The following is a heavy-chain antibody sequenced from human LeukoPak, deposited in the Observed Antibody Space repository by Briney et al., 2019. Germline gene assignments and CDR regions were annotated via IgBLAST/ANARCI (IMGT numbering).Heavy chain of an antibody. CDR2: ISGSGGST. V-gene: IGHV3-23*01. Sequence: PGGSLRFSCAASGFTFSSYAMSWVRQAPGKGLEWVSVSGISGSGGSTYYADSVKGRFTISRDNSKNTLYLQMNSLRAEDTAVYYCAKAVNSIAAAAALDYWGQGTLVTVSS. J-gene: IGHJ4*02. D-gene: IGHD6-13*01. CDR3: AKAVNSIAAAAALDY. CDR1: GFTFSSYA.